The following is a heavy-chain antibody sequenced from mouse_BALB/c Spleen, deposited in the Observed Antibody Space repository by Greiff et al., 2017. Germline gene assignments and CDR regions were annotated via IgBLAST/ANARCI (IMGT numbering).Heavy chain of an antibody. V-gene: IGHV6-6*02. D-gene: IGHD2-3*01. J-gene: IGHJ2*01. CDR2: IRLKSNNYAT. CDR3: TRDGPLFDY. Sequence: DVQLVESGGGLVQPGGSMKLSCVASGFTFSNYWMNWVRQSPEKGLEWVAEIRLKSNNYATHYAESVKGRFTISRDDSKSSVYLQMNNLRAEDTGIYYCTRDGPLFDYWGQGTTLTVSS. CDR1: GFTFSNYW.